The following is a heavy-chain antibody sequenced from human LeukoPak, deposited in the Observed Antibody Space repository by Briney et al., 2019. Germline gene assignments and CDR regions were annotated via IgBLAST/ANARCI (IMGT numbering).Heavy chain of an antibody. Sequence: PGRSLRLSCEASGFTFSHYSINWVRQAPGKGLEWVSSISVRSNYIYYADSVRGRFRISRDDARDSLYLQMNSLRAEDTAVYYCVRLRRNIWGQGTLVTVSS. CDR3: VRLRRNI. D-gene: IGHD1/OR15-1a*01. CDR1: GFTFSHYS. CDR2: ISVRSNYI. J-gene: IGHJ4*02. V-gene: IGHV3-21*01.